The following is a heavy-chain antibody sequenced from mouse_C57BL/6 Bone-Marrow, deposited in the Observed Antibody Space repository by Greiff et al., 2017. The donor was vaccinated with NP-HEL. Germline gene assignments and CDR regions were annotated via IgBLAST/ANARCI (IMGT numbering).Heavy chain of an antibody. CDR1: GYAFSSYW. J-gene: IGHJ3*01. CDR2: IYPGDGDT. Sequence: QVQLQQSGAELVKPGASVKISCKASGYAFSSYWMNWVKQRPGKGLEWIGQIYPGDGDTNYNGKFKGKATLTADKSSGTAYMQLSSLTSEDSAVYFCARTHYDYDGVFAYWGQGTLVTVSA. CDR3: ARTHYDYDGVFAY. V-gene: IGHV1-80*01. D-gene: IGHD2-4*01.